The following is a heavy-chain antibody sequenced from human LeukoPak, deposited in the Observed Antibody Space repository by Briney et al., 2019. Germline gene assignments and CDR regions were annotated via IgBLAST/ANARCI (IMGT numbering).Heavy chain of an antibody. CDR2: INSDGSST. Sequence: GGSLRLSCAASGFTFSSYWMQWVRQAPGKGLVWVSRINSDGSSTSYADSVKGRFTISRDNAKNTLYLQMNSLRAEDTAVYYCARDPDSSGYPGYWGQGTLVTVSS. CDR1: GFTFSSYW. J-gene: IGHJ4*02. V-gene: IGHV3-74*01. D-gene: IGHD3-22*01. CDR3: ARDPDSSGYPGY.